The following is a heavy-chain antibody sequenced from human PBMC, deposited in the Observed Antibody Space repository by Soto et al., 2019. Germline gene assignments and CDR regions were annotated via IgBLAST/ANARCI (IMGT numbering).Heavy chain of an antibody. CDR1: GGSMSEYF. Sequence: SETLSLTCTVSGGSMSEYFWSWIRQSPGKGLEWIGYVYCLGSTDYNPSLKSRVTISVDTSKRQFSLKLSSVTVADTAVYYCARDGYDGSGSPYPAYWGPGAQVTVSS. V-gene: IGHV4-59*01. J-gene: IGHJ4*02. D-gene: IGHD3-10*01. CDR2: VYCLGST. CDR3: ARDGYDGSGSPYPAY.